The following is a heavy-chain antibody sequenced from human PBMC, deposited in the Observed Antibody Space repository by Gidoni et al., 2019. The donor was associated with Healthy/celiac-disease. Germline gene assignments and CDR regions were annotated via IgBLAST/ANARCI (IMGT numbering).Heavy chain of an antibody. CDR3: ARDLGARGDY. CDR1: GFTFSSYS. J-gene: IGHJ4*02. Sequence: EVRLVESAGGLVKPGGPLRLSCAASGFTFSSYSMNWVRQAPGKGLEWVSSISSSSSYIYYADSVKGRFTISRDNAKNSLYLQMNSLRAEDTAVYYCARDLGARGDYWGQGTLVTVSS. V-gene: IGHV3-21*01. D-gene: IGHD4-17*01. CDR2: ISSSSSYI.